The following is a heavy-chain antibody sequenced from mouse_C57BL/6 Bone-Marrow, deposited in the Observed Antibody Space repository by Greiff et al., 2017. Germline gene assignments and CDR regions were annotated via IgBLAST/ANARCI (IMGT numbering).Heavy chain of an antibody. CDR2: INPYHGGT. J-gene: IGHJ1*03. D-gene: IGHD1-1*01. Sequence: VQLQQSGPVLVKPGASVKMSCKASGYTFTDYYMNWVKQSHGKSLEWIGVINPYHGGTSYNQKFKGKATLTVDKSSSTAYMELNSLTSEDSAVYYCARGSWYFDVWGTGTTVTVSS. CDR3: ARGSWYFDV. V-gene: IGHV1-19*01. CDR1: GYTFTDYY.